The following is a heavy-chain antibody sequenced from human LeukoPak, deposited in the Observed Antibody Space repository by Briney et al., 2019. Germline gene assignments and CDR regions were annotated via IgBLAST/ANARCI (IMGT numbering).Heavy chain of an antibody. CDR1: GYTFTGYY. J-gene: IGHJ4*02. Sequence: ASVKVSCKASGYTFTGYYIHWVRPAPGQGLEWMGWIDPNSGGTNYAQKFQGRVTLTRDTSISTVYMELSRLRFDDTAVYYCARLVNYWGQGTLVTVSS. D-gene: IGHD2-8*02. CDR2: IDPNSGGT. CDR3: ARLVNY. V-gene: IGHV1-2*02.